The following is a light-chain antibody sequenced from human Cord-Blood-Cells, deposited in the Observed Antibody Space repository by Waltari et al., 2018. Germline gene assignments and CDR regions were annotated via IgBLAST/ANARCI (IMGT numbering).Light chain of an antibody. CDR3: SSYTSSSTLV. J-gene: IGLJ3*02. CDR2: DVS. V-gene: IGLV2-14*01. CDR1: SSAVGGYNY. Sequence: QSALTQPASLSGSPGQSITISCTGTSSAVGGYNYVSWYQQHPGKAPKLMIYDVSNRPSGVSNRFSGSKSGNTASLTISGLQAEDEADYYCSSYTSSSTLVFGGGTKLTVL.